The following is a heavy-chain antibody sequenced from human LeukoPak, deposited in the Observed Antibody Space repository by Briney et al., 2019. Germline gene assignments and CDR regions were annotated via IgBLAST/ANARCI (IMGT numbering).Heavy chain of an antibody. Sequence: HTGSTNYNPSLKRRVTISVDTSKNQFSLKLSSVTAADTAVYYCAREGPRRIVGATVVWFDHWGQGTLVTVSS. J-gene: IGHJ5*02. CDR2: HTGST. D-gene: IGHD1-26*01. V-gene: IGHV4-34*13. CDR3: AREGPRRIVGATVVWFDH.